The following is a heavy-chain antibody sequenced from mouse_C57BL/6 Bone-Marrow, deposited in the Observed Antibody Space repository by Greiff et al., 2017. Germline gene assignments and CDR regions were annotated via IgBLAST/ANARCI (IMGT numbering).Heavy chain of an antibody. D-gene: IGHD1-1*01. CDR2: ISDGGSYT. V-gene: IGHV5-4*03. CDR3: ASLTTVVAQAWFAY. J-gene: IGHJ3*01. Sequence: EVKLMESGGGLVKPGGSLKLSCAASGFTFSSYAMSWVRQTPEKRLEWVATISDGGSYTYYPDNVKGRFTISRDNAKNNLYLQMSHLKSEDTAMYYCASLTTVVAQAWFAYWGQGTLVTVSA. CDR1: GFTFSSYA.